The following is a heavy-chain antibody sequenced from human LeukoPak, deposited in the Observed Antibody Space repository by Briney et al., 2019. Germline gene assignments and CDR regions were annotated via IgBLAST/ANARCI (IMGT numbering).Heavy chain of an antibody. CDR1: GGSVSSTSYY. D-gene: IGHD3-22*01. J-gene: IGHJ4*02. V-gene: IGHV4-39*01. CDR3: ARQYRDSSGYYYFDY. Sequence: SETLSLTCTVFGGSVSSTSYYWGWIRQPSGEGLDWIGSIYYSGSTFYNPSLKSRVTISVDTSKDQFSLKLSSVTAADTAVYYCARQYRDSSGYYYFDYWGQGTLVTVSS. CDR2: IYYSGST.